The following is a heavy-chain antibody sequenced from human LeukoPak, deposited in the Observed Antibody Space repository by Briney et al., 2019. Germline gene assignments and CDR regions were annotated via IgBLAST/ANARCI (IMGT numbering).Heavy chain of an antibody. CDR3: ARDLGRLQFWFDP. D-gene: IGHD5-24*01. CDR2: INPNGGST. V-gene: IGHV1-46*01. J-gene: IGHJ5*02. Sequence: GASVKVSCKASGYTFTSYYMHWVRQAPGQGLEWMGIINPNGGSTSYAQKFQGRVTMTRDTSTSTVYMELSSLRSEDTAVYYCARDLGRLQFWFDPWGQGTLVTVSS. CDR1: GYTFTSYY.